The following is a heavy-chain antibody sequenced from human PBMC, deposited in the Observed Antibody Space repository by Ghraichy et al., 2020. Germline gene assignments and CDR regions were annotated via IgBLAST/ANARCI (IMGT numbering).Heavy chain of an antibody. CDR1: GYTFTGYY. D-gene: IGHD6-13*01. Sequence: ASVKVSCKASGYTFTGYYMHWVRQAPGQGLEWMGWINPNSGGTNYAQKFQGRVTMTRDTSISTAYMELSRLRSDDTAVYYCARAEGGIAEYYFDYWGQGTLVTVSS. CDR3: ARAEGGIAEYYFDY. J-gene: IGHJ4*02. V-gene: IGHV1-2*02. CDR2: INPNSGGT.